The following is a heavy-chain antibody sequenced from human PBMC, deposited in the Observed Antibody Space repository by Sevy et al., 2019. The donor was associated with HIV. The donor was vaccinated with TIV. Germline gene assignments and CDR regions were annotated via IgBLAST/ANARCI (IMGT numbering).Heavy chain of an antibody. V-gene: IGHV3-23*01. CDR3: AKRHLSGSPTPFDY. CDR1: GFTFSSYA. J-gene: IGHJ4*02. D-gene: IGHD1-26*01. Sequence: GGSQRLSCAASGFTFSSYAMSWVRQAPGKGLEWVSLISASRGSTYYADSVKGRFTISRDNSKNTLYLQMNSLRAEDTAVYYCAKRHLSGSPTPFDYWGQGTLVTVSS. CDR2: ISASRGST.